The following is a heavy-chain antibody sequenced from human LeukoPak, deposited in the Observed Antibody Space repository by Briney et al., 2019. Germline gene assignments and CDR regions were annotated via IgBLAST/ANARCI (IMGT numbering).Heavy chain of an antibody. CDR2: INPNSGGT. J-gene: IGHJ4*02. V-gene: IGHV1-2*02. CDR3: YRLLSPPH. CDR1: GYTVTAYY. D-gene: IGHD2-21*02. Sequence: ASVKASCNASGYTVTAYYINLLPQAPGQGLEWMGWINPNSGGTNYARNFQGRVTMTRDTSITTAYMELSSLISDDTAVYYYYRLLSPPHWGQGALVTVSS.